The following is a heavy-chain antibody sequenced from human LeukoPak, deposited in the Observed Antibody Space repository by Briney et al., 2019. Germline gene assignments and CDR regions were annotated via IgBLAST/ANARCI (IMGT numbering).Heavy chain of an antibody. CDR2: IFYSGST. CDR3: ARHLLSSSGYSFDY. D-gene: IGHD6-6*01. CDR1: GGSISSNY. V-gene: IGHV4-59*08. Sequence: SETLSLTCSVSGGSISSNYWMGIGQPPGKGLEWIGYIFYSGSTNYNPSLKSRITISVDTSKNQFSLKVSSVTAADTTVYYCARHLLSSSGYSFDYWGQGTLVTVSS. J-gene: IGHJ4*02.